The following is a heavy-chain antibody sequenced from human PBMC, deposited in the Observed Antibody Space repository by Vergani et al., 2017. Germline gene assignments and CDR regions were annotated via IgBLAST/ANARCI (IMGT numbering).Heavy chain of an antibody. CDR3: ASDTHSGQRADR. D-gene: IGHD6-19*01. CDR1: GDSITNGGFS. Sequence: QLQLQESGSGLVKPSQTLSLTCAVSGDSITNGGFSWNWIRQPAGKGLEWIGRFSTSGSTSYNPSLKSRVTISVDTSKNQLSLKLTSVTVEDTAVYYCASDTHSGQRADRWGQGILVTVTS. V-gene: IGHV4-61*02. CDR2: FSTSGST. J-gene: IGHJ5*02.